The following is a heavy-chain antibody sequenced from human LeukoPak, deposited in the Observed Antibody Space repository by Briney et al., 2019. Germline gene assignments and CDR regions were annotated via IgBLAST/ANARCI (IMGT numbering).Heavy chain of an antibody. CDR1: GFTFSSSA. D-gene: IGHD2-15*01. V-gene: IGHV3-23*01. CDR2: ISNNGGYT. J-gene: IGHJ4*02. CDR3: AKQLGYCSDGSCYFPY. Sequence: GGSLRLSCAASGFTFSSSAISWVRQAPGKGLEWVSAISNNGGYTYYADSVQGRLTISRDNSKSTLCLQMNSLRAEDTAVYYCAKQLGYCSDGSCYFPYWGQGTLVTVSS.